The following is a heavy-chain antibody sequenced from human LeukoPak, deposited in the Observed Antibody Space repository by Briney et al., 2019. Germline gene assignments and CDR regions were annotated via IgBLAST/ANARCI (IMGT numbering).Heavy chain of an antibody. CDR2: INSGGSGT. Sequence: GGSLRLSCAASGFTFSSYAMHWVRQAPGKGLVWVSRINSGGSGTSYADSVEGRFTISRDNAKNTLYLQMNSLRVEDTAVYYCTTSLGPLTEYWGQGTLVTVSS. CDR1: GFTFSSYA. V-gene: IGHV3-74*01. J-gene: IGHJ4*02. D-gene: IGHD7-27*01. CDR3: TTSLGPLTEY.